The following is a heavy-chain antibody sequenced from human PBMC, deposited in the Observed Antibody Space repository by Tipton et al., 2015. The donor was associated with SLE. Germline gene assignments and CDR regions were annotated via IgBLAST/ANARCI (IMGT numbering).Heavy chain of an antibody. J-gene: IGHJ4*02. D-gene: IGHD6-13*01. CDR3: ARRSWSFDY. Sequence: GLVKPSETLSLTCAVYGGSLSGYYWSWIRQPPGKGLEWIGSIYYSGSTYYNPSLKSRVTISVDTSKNQFSLKLSSVTAADTAVYYCARRSWSFDYWGQGTLVIVSS. V-gene: IGHV4-34*01. CDR2: IYYSGST. CDR1: GGSLSGYY.